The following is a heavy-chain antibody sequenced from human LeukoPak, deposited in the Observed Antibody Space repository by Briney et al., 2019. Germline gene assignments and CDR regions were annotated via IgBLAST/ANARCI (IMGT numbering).Heavy chain of an antibody. J-gene: IGHJ4*02. D-gene: IGHD2-15*01. Sequence: VSYISSSGSDIYYADSVKGRFTISRDNAKNSLYLQMNSLRAEDTAVYYCASPCSGGTCLDYWGQGTLVTVSS. CDR2: ISSSGSDI. V-gene: IGHV3-11*01. CDR3: ASPCSGGTCLDY.